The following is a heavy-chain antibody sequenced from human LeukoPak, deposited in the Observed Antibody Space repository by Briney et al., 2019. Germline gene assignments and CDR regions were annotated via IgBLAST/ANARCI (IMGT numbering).Heavy chain of an antibody. Sequence: SGGSLRLSCAASGFTFSSYEMNWVRQAPGKGLEWISAISGSSSNVYYAASVRGRFTISRDNAENSLYLQSNTMRAEDTAVYYCARGFRDTAMFLDCWGQGTLVTVSS. D-gene: IGHD5-18*01. V-gene: IGHV3-48*03. J-gene: IGHJ4*02. CDR2: ISGSSSNV. CDR1: GFTFSSYE. CDR3: ARGFRDTAMFLDC.